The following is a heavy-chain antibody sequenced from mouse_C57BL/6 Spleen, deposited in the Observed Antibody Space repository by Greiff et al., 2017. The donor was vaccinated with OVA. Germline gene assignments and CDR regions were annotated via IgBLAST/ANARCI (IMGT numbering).Heavy chain of an antibody. D-gene: IGHD2-4*01. J-gene: IGHJ4*01. CDR3: ARSDYDYDYAMDY. Sequence: QVQLQQSGAELVRPGTSVKVSCKASGYAFTNYLIEWVKQRPGQGLEWIGVINPGSGGTNYNEKFKGKATLTADKSSSTAYMQLSSLTSEDSAVYFCARSDYDYDYAMDYWGQGTSVTVSS. CDR2: INPGSGGT. V-gene: IGHV1-54*01. CDR1: GYAFTNYL.